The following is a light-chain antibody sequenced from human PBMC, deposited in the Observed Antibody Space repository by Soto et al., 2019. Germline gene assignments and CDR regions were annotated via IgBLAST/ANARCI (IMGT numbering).Light chain of an antibody. CDR1: SSNIGNNY. CDR2: DND. Sequence: QSVLTQPPSVSAAPGEKVTISCSGSSSNIGNNYVFWYQQLPGTAPKLLIYDNDKRPSGIPDRFSGSKSGTSATLGITGPQTGDEADYYCATWDTSLSVGVFGGGTKVTVL. V-gene: IGLV1-51*01. J-gene: IGLJ2*01. CDR3: ATWDTSLSVGV.